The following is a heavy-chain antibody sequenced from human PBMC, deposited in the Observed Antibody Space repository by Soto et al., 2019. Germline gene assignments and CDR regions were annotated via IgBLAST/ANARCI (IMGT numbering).Heavy chain of an antibody. V-gene: IGHV3-15*01. CDR3: TTDSPSSSWYGFDY. D-gene: IGHD6-13*01. CDR1: GFTFSNAW. CDR2: IKSKTDGGTT. Sequence: GGSLRLSCAASGFTFSNAWMSWVRQAPGKGLEWVGRIKSKTDGGTTDYAAPVKGRFTISRDDSKNTLYLQMNSLKTEDTAVYYCTTDSPSSSWYGFDYWGQGTLVTVSS. J-gene: IGHJ4*02.